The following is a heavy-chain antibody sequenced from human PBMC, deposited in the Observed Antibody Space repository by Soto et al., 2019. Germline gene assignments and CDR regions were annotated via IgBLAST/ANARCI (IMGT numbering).Heavy chain of an antibody. V-gene: IGHV4-31*03. CDR2: IYYSGST. CDR1: GGSVNNADYF. Sequence: QVRLEESGPGLVKPSETLSLICSVSGGSVNNADYFWSWIRHHPENGLEWIGYIYYSGSTRYNPSFKTRATLSIDTSKNQFSLRLNSVTVADTAVYFCARDADYGGSRGGMDVWGRVTTVTVSS. CDR3: ARDADYGGSRGGMDV. D-gene: IGHD4-17*01. J-gene: IGHJ6*02.